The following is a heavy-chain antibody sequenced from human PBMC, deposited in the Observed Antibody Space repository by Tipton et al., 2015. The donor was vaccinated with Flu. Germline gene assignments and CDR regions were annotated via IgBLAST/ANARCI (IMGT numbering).Heavy chain of an antibody. V-gene: IGHV4-61*05. J-gene: IGHJ4*02. CDR1: GGSISSSDYY. CDR3: ARHRRSTLAH. CDR2: IYYTGST. Sequence: TLSLTCTVSGGSISSSDYYWGWVRQPPGKGLEWIGYIYYTGSTHYNPSLKSRVIISVDTSQNVLSLQLSSVIAADTAVYYCARHRRSTLAHWGQGVLVTVSS.